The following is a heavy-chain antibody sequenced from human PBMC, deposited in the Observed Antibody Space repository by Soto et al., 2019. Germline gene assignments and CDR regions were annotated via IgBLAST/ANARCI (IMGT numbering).Heavy chain of an antibody. CDR2: IYYSGST. Sequence: PSETLSLTCTVSGGSISSGDYYWSWIRQPPGKGLEWIGYIYYSGSTYYNPSLKSRVTISVDTSKNQFSLKLSSVTAADTAVYYCAREVGDCSSTSCYLPNYYGMDVWGQGTTVTVS. D-gene: IGHD2-2*01. CDR3: AREVGDCSSTSCYLPNYYGMDV. J-gene: IGHJ6*02. CDR1: GGSISSGDYY. V-gene: IGHV4-30-4*01.